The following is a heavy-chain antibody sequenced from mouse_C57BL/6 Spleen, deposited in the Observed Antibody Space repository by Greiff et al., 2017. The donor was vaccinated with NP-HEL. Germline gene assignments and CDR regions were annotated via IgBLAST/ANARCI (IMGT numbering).Heavy chain of an antibody. CDR1: GYTFTSYW. V-gene: IGHV1-59*01. CDR3: ARSDGSSYSYYFDY. D-gene: IGHD1-1*01. Sequence: QVQLQQSGAELVRPGTSVKLSCKASGYTFTSYWMHWVKQRPGQGLEWIGVIDPSDSYTNYNQKFKGKATLTVDTSSSTAYMQLSSLTSEDSAVYYCARSDGSSYSYYFDYWGQGTTLTVSS. CDR2: IDPSDSYT. J-gene: IGHJ2*01.